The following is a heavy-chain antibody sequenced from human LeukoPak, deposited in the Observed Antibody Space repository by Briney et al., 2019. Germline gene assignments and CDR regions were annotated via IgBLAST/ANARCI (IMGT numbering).Heavy chain of an antibody. Sequence: GESLKISCKASGYSFTDYNIHWVRQAPGQGLEWMGWINLNSGGTNYAQKFQGRVTMTRDTSISTAHMDLSRLISDDTAVYYCARAPPVDYAYYHMDVWGKGTTVTISS. CDR3: ARAPPVDYAYYHMDV. CDR1: GYSFTDYN. J-gene: IGHJ6*03. CDR2: INLNSGGT. D-gene: IGHD4/OR15-4a*01. V-gene: IGHV1-2*02.